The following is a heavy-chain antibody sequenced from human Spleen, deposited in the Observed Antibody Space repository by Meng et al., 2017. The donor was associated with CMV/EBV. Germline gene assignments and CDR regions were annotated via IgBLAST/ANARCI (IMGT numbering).Heavy chain of an antibody. Sequence: GGSLRLSCAASGFTFSSYAMSWVRQAPGKGLEWVANIKQDGSEKYYVDSVKGRFTISRDNAKNSLYLQMNSLRAEDTAVYYCARDFTEYYYYYGMDVWGQGTTVTVSS. V-gene: IGHV3-7*01. J-gene: IGHJ6*02. CDR1: GFTFSSYA. CDR3: ARDFTEYYYYYGMDV. CDR2: IKQDGSEK. D-gene: IGHD1-14*01.